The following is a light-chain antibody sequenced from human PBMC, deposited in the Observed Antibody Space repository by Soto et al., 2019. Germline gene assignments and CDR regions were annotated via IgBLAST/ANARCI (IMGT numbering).Light chain of an antibody. CDR2: EVT. Sequence: QSALTQPASVYGSPGQSISISCTGTSSDIGGSKYVSWYQQHPGTAPKLLIYEVTYRPSGVSDRFSGSKSGNTASLTVSGLQAEDEADYYCSSYSSSATLYVFGTGTKVTVL. V-gene: IGLV2-14*01. CDR3: SSYSSSATLYV. J-gene: IGLJ1*01. CDR1: SSDIGGSKY.